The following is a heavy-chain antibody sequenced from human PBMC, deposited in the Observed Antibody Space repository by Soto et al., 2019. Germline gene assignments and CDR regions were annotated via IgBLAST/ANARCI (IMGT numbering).Heavy chain of an antibody. CDR3: ARGYCGTTSCYLGYYFDY. CDR1: GFTFSSYW. Sequence: GGSLRLSCAASGFTFSSYWMSWVRQAPGKGLEWVANIKQDGSEKYYVDSVKGRFTSSRENAKNALYLQMTRLKGEDTAVYYCARGYCGTTSCYLGYYFDYWGQGTLVNVSS. J-gene: IGHJ4*02. V-gene: IGHV3-7*01. D-gene: IGHD2-2*01. CDR2: IKQDGSEK.